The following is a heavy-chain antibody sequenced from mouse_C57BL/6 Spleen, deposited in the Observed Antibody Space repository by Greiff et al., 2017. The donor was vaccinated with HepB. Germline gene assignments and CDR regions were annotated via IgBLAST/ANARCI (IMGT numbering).Heavy chain of an antibody. D-gene: IGHD4-1*01. V-gene: IGHV1-85*01. CDR3: ARNWDPWFAY. CDR1: GYTFTSYD. J-gene: IGHJ3*01. Sequence: QVHVKQSGPELVKPGASVKLSCKASGYTFTSYDINWVKQRPGQGLEWIGWIYPRDGSTKYNETFKGKATLTVDTSSSTAYMELPSLTSEDSAVYFCARNWDPWFAYWGQGTLVTVSA. CDR2: IYPRDGST.